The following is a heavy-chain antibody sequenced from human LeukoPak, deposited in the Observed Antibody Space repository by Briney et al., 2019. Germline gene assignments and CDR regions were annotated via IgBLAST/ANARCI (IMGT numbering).Heavy chain of an antibody. V-gene: IGHV3-23*01. Sequence: GGSLRLSCAASGFTFSSYAMSWVRQAPGKGLEWVSAISGSGGSTYYADSVKGRFTISRDNSKNTLYLQMNSLRAEDTAVYYCAKDPSSDDYGGTLHWGQGTLVTVSS. J-gene: IGHJ4*02. CDR3: AKDPSSDDYGGTLH. CDR2: ISGSGGST. D-gene: IGHD4-23*01. CDR1: GFTFSSYA.